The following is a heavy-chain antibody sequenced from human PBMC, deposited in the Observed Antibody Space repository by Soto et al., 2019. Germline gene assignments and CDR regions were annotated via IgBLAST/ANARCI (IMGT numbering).Heavy chain of an antibody. J-gene: IGHJ4*02. CDR1: GDSISSSPYY. CDR3: SRHRGPSGPDS. V-gene: IGHV4-39*01. D-gene: IGHD3-10*01. CDR2: MYYSGNS. Sequence: QVQLLESGPGQVKPSETLSLTCTVSGDSISSSPYYWGWIRQPPGKGLEWIGSMYYSGNSYYNPSLKGRVTMSVDSSKIQFSLSLSSVTAADTAVFYCSRHRGPSGPDSWGQGTLVTVSS.